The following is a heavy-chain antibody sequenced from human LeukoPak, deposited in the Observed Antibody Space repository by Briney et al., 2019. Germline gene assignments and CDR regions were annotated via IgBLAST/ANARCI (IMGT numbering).Heavy chain of an antibody. D-gene: IGHD6-19*01. Sequence: GGSLRLSCAASGFTFSSYGMHWIRQAPGKGLEWVAVISYDGSNKYYADSVKGRFTISRDNSKNTLYLQMNSLRAEDTAVYYCAKEPYSGWSHNYFDYWGRGTLVTVSS. V-gene: IGHV3-30*18. J-gene: IGHJ4*02. CDR3: AKEPYSGWSHNYFDY. CDR2: ISYDGSNK. CDR1: GFTFSSYG.